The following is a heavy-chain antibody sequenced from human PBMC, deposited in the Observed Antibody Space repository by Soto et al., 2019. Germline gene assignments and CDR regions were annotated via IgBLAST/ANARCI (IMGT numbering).Heavy chain of an antibody. J-gene: IGHJ3*02. Sequence: ASVKVSCKASGYTFTSYPMHWVRQAPGQRLEWMGWINAGNGNTKYSQKFQGRVTITRDTSASTAYMELSSLRSEDTAVYYCARAAAPDIDAFDIWGQGTMVTVSS. CDR3: ARAAAPDIDAFDI. D-gene: IGHD2-15*01. CDR1: GYTFTSYP. V-gene: IGHV1-3*01. CDR2: INAGNGNT.